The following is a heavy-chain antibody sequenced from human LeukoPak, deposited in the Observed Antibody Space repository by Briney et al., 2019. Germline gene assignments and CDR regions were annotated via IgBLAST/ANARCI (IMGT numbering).Heavy chain of an antibody. Sequence: GGSLRLSCAASGFTFDDYGMSWVRQAPGKGLEWVSAISGSGGSTYYADSVKGRFTISRDNSKNTLYLQMNSLRAEDTAVYYCAKTAYYYYYMDVWGKGTTVTISS. CDR3: AKTAYYYYYMDV. CDR2: ISGSGGST. J-gene: IGHJ6*03. V-gene: IGHV3-23*01. CDR1: GFTFDDYG.